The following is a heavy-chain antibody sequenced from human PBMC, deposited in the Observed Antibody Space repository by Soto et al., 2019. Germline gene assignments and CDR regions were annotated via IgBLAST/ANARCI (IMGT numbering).Heavy chain of an antibody. CDR3: ARSEATGLDY. D-gene: IGHD1-26*01. CDR1: GGSVSSGSYY. V-gene: IGHV4-30-2*01. CDR2: IYHSGST. Sequence: PSETLSLTCTVSGGSVSSGSYYWSWIRQPPGKGLEWIGYIYHSGSTYYNPSLKSRVTISVDRSKNQFSLKLSSVTAADTAVYYCARSEATGLDYWGQGTLVTVSS. J-gene: IGHJ4*02.